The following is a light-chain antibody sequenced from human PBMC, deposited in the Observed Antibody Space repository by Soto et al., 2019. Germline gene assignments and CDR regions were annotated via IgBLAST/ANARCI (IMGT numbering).Light chain of an antibody. J-gene: IGKJ1*01. Sequence: EIVMTQSPATLSVSPGERVTFSCRASQSVNSNLAWYQQKPGQAPRLLIYDASARAAGIPARFSGSGSGTEFTLTISSLHSEDFAVYYCQQYNNWPPWTFGQGTKVEIK. CDR1: QSVNSN. CDR2: DAS. V-gene: IGKV3-15*01. CDR3: QQYNNWPPWT.